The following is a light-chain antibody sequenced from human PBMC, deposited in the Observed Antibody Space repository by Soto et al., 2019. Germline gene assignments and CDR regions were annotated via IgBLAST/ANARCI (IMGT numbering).Light chain of an antibody. CDR3: TSYTTTDTFV. CDR1: SSDVGYYNY. CDR2: EVS. Sequence: QSALTQPASVSGSPGQSIAISCTGTSSDVGYYNYVSWYQQHPGKAPKLIIYEVSNRPSGVSNRFSASKSVNTASLTISGLQAEDEADYYCTSYTTTDTFVFGTGTKLTVL. V-gene: IGLV2-14*01. J-gene: IGLJ1*01.